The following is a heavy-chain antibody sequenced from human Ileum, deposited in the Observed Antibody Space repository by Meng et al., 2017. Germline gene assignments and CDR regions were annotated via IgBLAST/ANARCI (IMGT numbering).Heavy chain of an antibody. J-gene: IGHJ4*02. D-gene: IGHD3-3*01. CDR1: GGSVSSNIAA. CDR2: TYYRSKWYS. V-gene: IGHV6-1*01. CDR3: ASGSGSLDY. Sequence: QVQLQRSGAGLVKPSQTLSLPCAVSGGSVSSNIAAWNWIRQSPLRGLEWLGRTYYRSKWYSEYAVSVKSRISITPDTSKNQFSLQMNSVTPEDTAVYYCASGSGSLDYWGPGTLVTVSS.